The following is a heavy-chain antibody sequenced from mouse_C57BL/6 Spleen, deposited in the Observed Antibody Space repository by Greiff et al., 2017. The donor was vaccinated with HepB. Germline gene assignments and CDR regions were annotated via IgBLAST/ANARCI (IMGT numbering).Heavy chain of an antibody. V-gene: IGHV1-72*01. CDR1: GYTFTSYW. CDR3: ARSGIYYDYLFAY. CDR2: IEPNSGGT. J-gene: IGHJ3*01. D-gene: IGHD2-4*01. Sequence: QVQLQQSGAELVKPGASVKLSCKASGYTFTSYWMHWVKQRPGRGLEWIGRIEPNSGGTKYNEKFKSKATLTVDKPSSTAYMQLSSLTSEDSAVYYCARSGIYYDYLFAYWGQGTLVTVSA.